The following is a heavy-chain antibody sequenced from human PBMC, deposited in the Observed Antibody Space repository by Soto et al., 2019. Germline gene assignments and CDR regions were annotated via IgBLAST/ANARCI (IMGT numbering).Heavy chain of an antibody. CDR1: GFTLRDHY. CDR3: ARGRTACVTWDFEY. Sequence: GGSLRLSCEASGFTLRDHYMDWVRQAPGKGLEWVGRLRSKAMGDSTEYAASVRGRFTVSRDDSKSSLYLQMDNVKSEDTAVYFCARGRTACVTWDFEYCGQGTLVTVSS. J-gene: IGHJ4*02. V-gene: IGHV3-72*01. CDR2: LRSKAMGDST. D-gene: IGHD5-18*01.